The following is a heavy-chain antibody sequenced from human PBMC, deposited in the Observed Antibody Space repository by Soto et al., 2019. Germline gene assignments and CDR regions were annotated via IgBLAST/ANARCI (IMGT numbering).Heavy chain of an antibody. CDR1: GFTFSTYG. J-gene: IGHJ5*02. CDR3: ANGGGDLYTLWT. Sequence: GGSLRLSCAASGFTFSTYGMHWVRQAPGKGLEWVAVLSHDGSNEYYADSVKGRFTISRDNSKNTLYLQMNSLRVEDTAVYYCANGGGDLYTLWTWGQGTLVTVSS. CDR2: LSHDGSNE. V-gene: IGHV3-30*18. D-gene: IGHD3-16*01.